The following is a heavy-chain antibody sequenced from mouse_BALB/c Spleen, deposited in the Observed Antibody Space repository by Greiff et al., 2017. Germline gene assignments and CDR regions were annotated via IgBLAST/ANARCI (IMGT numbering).Heavy chain of an antibody. CDR1: GFSLTSYG. J-gene: IGHJ4*01. CDR3: ARDRPVVAPMDY. D-gene: IGHD1-1*01. V-gene: IGHV2-9*02. Sequence: VQGVESGPGLVAPSQSLSITCTVSGFSLTSYGVHWVRQPPGKGLEWLGVIWAGGSTNYNSALMSRLSISKDKSKSQVFLKMNSLQTDDTAMYYCARDRPVVAPMDYWGQGTSVTVSS. CDR2: IWAGGST.